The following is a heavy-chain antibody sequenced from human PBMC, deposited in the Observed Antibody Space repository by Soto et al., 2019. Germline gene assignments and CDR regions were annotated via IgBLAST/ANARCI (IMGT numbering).Heavy chain of an antibody. Sequence: GASVKVSCKASGYTFTSYGISWVRQAPGQGLEWMGWISAYNGNTNYAQKLQGRVTMTTDTSTSTAYMELRSLRSDDTAVYYCARDRLGLWFGEFSYYFDYWGQGTLVTVSS. D-gene: IGHD3-10*01. CDR2: ISAYNGNT. V-gene: IGHV1-18*01. CDR1: GYTFTSYG. J-gene: IGHJ4*02. CDR3: ARDRLGLWFGEFSYYFDY.